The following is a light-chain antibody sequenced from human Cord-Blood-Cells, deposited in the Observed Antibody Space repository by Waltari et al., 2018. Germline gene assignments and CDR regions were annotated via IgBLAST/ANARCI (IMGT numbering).Light chain of an antibody. J-gene: IGLJ2*01. Sequence: QSALTQPRSVSGSPGPSVTISCTGTSSDVGGYNYVSWYQQHPGKATKLMIYDVSKRPSGVPDRFSGSKSGNTASLTISGLQAEDEADYYCCSYAGSYTFGVFGGGTKLTVL. V-gene: IGLV2-11*01. CDR3: CSYAGSYTFGV. CDR2: DVS. CDR1: SSDVGGYNY.